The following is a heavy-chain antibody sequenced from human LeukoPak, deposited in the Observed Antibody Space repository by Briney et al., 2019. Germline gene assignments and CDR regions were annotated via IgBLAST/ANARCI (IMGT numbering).Heavy chain of an antibody. CDR3: AKDLDMIAVAAPFDY. V-gene: IGHV3-21*04. CDR2: ISTTSKYI. D-gene: IGHD6-19*01. J-gene: IGHJ4*02. Sequence: PGGSLRLSCAASGFTIGSYSMNWVRQAPGKGLEWVSSISTTSKYIYYADSVKGRFTISRDNAKNLLYLQMNSLRAEDTAVYYCAKDLDMIAVAAPFDYWGQGTLVTVSS. CDR1: GFTIGSYS.